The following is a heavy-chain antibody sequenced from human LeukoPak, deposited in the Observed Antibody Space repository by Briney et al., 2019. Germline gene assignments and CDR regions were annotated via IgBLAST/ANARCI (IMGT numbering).Heavy chain of an antibody. CDR3: ARAGVVPAAIGTALEFDY. CDR1: GGSISSSSYY. Sequence: SETLSLTCTVSGGSISSSSYYWGWIRQPPGKGLEWIGSIYYSGSTYYNPSLKSRVTISVDTSKNQFSLKLSSVTAADAAVYYCARAGVVPAAIGTALEFDYWGQGTLVTVSS. CDR2: IYYSGST. J-gene: IGHJ4*02. D-gene: IGHD2-2*01. V-gene: IGHV4-39*07.